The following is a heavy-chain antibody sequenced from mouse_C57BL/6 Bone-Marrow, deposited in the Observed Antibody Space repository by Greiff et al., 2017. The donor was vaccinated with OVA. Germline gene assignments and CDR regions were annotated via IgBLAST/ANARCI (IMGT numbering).Heavy chain of an antibody. CDR1: GYTFTSYW. V-gene: IGHV1-69*01. D-gene: IGHD2-1*01. CDR2: IDPSDSYT. J-gene: IGHJ4*01. CDR3: ARDGNSYYYAMDY. Sequence: VQLQQPGAELVMPGASVKLSCKASGYTFTSYWMHWVKQRPGQGLEWIGEIDPSDSYTNYNQKFKGKSTLTVDKSYSTAYMQLSSLTSEDSAVYYCARDGNSYYYAMDYWGQGTSVTVSS.